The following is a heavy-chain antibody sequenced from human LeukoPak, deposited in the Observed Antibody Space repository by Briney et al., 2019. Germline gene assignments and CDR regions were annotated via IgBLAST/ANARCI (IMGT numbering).Heavy chain of an antibody. CDR2: IKQDGSEK. D-gene: IGHD2-21*01. J-gene: IGHJ4*02. CDR3: ARDGDGYSGG. Sequence: GGSLRLSCAASGFSFSNYWMSWVRQAPGKGLEWVANIKQDGSEKYYVDSVKGRFTISRDNAKNSLYLQMNSLRAEDTAVYYCARDGDGYSGGWGQGTLVTVSS. V-gene: IGHV3-7*01. CDR1: GFSFSNYW.